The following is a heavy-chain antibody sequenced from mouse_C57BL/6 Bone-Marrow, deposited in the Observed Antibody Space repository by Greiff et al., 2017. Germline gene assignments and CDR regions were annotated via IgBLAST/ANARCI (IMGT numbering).Heavy chain of an antibody. CDR1: GFTFTDYY. J-gene: IGHJ3*01. CDR2: IRNKANGYTT. CDR3: ARYAGGGFAY. V-gene: IGHV7-3*01. Sequence: EVQRVESGGGLVQPGGSLSLSCAASGFTFTDYYMSWVRQPPGKALEWLGFIRNKANGYTTEYSASVKGRFTISRDNSQSILYLQMNALRAEDSATYYGARYAGGGFAYGGQGTLVTVSA.